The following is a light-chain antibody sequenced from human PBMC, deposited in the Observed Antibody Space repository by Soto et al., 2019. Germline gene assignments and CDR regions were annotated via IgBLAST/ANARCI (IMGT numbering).Light chain of an antibody. J-gene: IGKJ4*01. V-gene: IGKV3-20*01. Sequence: EIVLTQSPGTLSLSPGERATLSCRASQSVSNSFLAWYQQKPGQALRLLIYGASSRATGIADRFSGSGSGTDFTLTITRLEPEDFAVYYCQQYGSSPLTFGGGTTVEIK. CDR3: QQYGSSPLT. CDR2: GAS. CDR1: QSVSNSF.